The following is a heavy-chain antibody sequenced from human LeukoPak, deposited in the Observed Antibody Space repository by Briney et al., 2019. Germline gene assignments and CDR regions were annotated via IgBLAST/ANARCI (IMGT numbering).Heavy chain of an antibody. J-gene: IGHJ4*02. Sequence: SQTLSLTCAISGDSVSSNSAAWNWIRQSPSRGLEWLGRTYYRSKWYNDYAESVRSRISINADTSKNQFSLQLNSVTPEDTAVYYCVIGIIVDGAFDYWGQGTLVTVSS. CDR1: GDSVSSNSAA. V-gene: IGHV6-1*01. D-gene: IGHD3-22*01. CDR3: VIGIIVDGAFDY. CDR2: TYYRSKWYN.